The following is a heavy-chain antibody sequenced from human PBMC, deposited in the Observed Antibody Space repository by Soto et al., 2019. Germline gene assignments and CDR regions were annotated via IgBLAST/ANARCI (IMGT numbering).Heavy chain of an antibody. D-gene: IGHD6-19*01. J-gene: IGHJ6*02. CDR3: ARRPGIAVAGNPGYYYYGMDV. CDR2: IIPIFGTA. V-gene: IGHV1-69*13. CDR1: GGTFSSYA. Sequence: ASVKVSCKASGGTFSSYATSWVRQAPGQGLEWMGGIIPIFGTANYAQKLQGRVTITADESTSTAYMELSSLRSEDTAVYYCARRPGIAVAGNPGYYYYGMDVWGQGTTVTVSS.